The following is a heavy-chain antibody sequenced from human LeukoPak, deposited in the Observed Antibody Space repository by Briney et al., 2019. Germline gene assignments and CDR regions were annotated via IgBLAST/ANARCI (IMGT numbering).Heavy chain of an antibody. CDR2: MNSDGRTT. CDR1: GFTFSSSW. D-gene: IGHD5-24*01. CDR3: VRGLDGNSDS. J-gene: IGHJ4*02. V-gene: IGHV3-74*01. Sequence: VQPGESLRLSYAASGFTFSSSWMHWVRQAPGKGLIWVSRMNSDGRTTTYADSVKGRFTISRDNAKNTLFLQMNSLTADDTAVYYCVRGLDGNSDSWGQGALVTVSS.